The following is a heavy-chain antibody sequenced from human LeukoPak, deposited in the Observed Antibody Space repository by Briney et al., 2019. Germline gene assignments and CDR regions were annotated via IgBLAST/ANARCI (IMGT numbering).Heavy chain of an antibody. CDR3: STLSYVGGY. J-gene: IGHJ4*02. V-gene: IGHV3-15*01. CDR2: SKSQTDGGTT. CDR1: GLTFTNAW. D-gene: IGHD3-10*02. Sequence: GGSLRLSCAASGLTFTNAWMSWVRQAPGKGLEWIGRSKSQTDGGTTDYATPVKGRFTISRDDSKNTVYPQMNSLKTEDTAVYYCSTLSYVGGYWGQGTLVTVSS.